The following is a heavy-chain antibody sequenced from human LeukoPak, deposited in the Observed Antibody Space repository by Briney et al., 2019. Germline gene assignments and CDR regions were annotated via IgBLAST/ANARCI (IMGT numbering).Heavy chain of an antibody. D-gene: IGHD3-22*01. V-gene: IGHV3-30*18. CDR3: AKYGSYNYYDRSPDY. CDR1: GFTFSSYG. J-gene: IGHJ4*02. CDR2: ISYDGSNK. Sequence: GRSLRLSCAASGFTFSSYGMHWVRQAPGKGLEWVAVISYDGSNKYYVDSVKGRFTISRDNPQNPLYLQMNSLRAEDTAVYFCAKYGSYNYYDRSPDYWGQGTLVTVSS.